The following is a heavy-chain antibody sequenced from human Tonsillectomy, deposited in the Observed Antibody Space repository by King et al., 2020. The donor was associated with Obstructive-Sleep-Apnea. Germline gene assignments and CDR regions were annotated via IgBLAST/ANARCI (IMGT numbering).Heavy chain of an antibody. CDR2: INPDTGDT. V-gene: IGHV1-2*02. CDR3: ARNSGYDYYFDY. J-gene: IGHJ4*02. CDR1: GYTFTGYY. Sequence: QVQLVQSGAEVKKPGASVKVSCKASGYTFTGYYMHWVRQAPGQGLEWMGWINPDTGDTNFAQNFQGSVTMTRDTSISTAYMELSRLRSDDTAVYYCARNSGYDYYFDYWGQGTLATVSS. D-gene: IGHD5-12*01.